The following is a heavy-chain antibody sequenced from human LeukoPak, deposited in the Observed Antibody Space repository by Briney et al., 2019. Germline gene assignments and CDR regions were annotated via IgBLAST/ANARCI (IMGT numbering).Heavy chain of an antibody. CDR2: IIPIFGTA. Sequence: ASVKVSCKASGGTFSSYAISWVRQAPGQGLEWMGGIIPIFGTANYAQRFQGRVTITADESTSTAYMELSSLRSEDTAVYYCARRGSGWPPNNWFDPWGQGTLVTVSS. CDR3: ARRGSGWPPNNWFDP. D-gene: IGHD6-19*01. CDR1: GGTFSSYA. V-gene: IGHV1-69*13. J-gene: IGHJ5*02.